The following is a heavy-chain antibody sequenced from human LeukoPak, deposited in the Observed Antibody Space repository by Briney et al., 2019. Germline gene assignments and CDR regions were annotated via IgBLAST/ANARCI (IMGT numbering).Heavy chain of an antibody. J-gene: IGHJ4*02. CDR3: ARGRGSYYAD. CDR1: GGSFRGYY. CDR2: INHSGST. Sequence: SETLSLTCAAYGGSFRGYYWSWIRQPPGKGLEWIGEINHSGSTNYNPSLKSRVTISEDTSKNQFSLKLRSVTAADTAVYYCARGRGSYYADWGQGTLVTVSS. D-gene: IGHD1-26*01. V-gene: IGHV4-34*01.